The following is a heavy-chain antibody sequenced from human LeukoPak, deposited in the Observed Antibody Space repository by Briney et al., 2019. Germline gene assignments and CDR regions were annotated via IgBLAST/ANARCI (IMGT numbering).Heavy chain of an antibody. CDR3: AKDRGHCSTTNCFTRWNYFDY. D-gene: IGHD2-2*02. J-gene: IGHJ4*02. Sequence: GGSLRLSCAASGFTFSSYAMSWVRQAPGRGLEWVSAINYSGDDTFYADSVKGRFTISRDNSKNTLYLQLHSLGAEDTAVYYCAKDRGHCSTTNCFTRWNYFDYWGQGTLSPSPQ. CDR2: INYSGDDT. CDR1: GFTFSSYA. V-gene: IGHV3-23*01.